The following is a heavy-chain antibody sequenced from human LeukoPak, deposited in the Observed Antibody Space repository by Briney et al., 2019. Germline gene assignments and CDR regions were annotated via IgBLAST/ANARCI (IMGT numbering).Heavy chain of an antibody. CDR3: ARVSSVWMKDYYYFMDV. J-gene: IGHJ6*03. Sequence: KASETLSLTCTVAGGSISESTYYWGWIRQPPGKGLEWIGTIYYTGSTYYNSSLQSRVTISVDTSKNQFSLKLTSVTAADTAVYYCARVSSVWMKDYYYFMDVWGKGTTVTVSS. CDR2: IYYTGST. CDR1: GGSISESTYY. V-gene: IGHV4-39*07. D-gene: IGHD5-12*01.